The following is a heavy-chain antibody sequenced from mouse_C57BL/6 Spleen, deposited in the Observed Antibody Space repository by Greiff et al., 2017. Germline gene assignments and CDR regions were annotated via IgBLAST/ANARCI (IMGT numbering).Heavy chain of an antibody. CDR3: AKTYYGNFGGFAY. Sequence: VQVVESGPGLVAPSPSLSITCTVSGFSLTSYGVSWVRQPPGKGLEWLGVIWGDGSTNYQSARISRLSISKDNSKSKGFLKLNSLQTDDTATYYCAKTYYGNFGGFAYWGQGTLVTVSA. CDR2: IWGDGST. J-gene: IGHJ3*01. CDR1: GFSLTSYG. V-gene: IGHV2-3*01. D-gene: IGHD2-10*01.